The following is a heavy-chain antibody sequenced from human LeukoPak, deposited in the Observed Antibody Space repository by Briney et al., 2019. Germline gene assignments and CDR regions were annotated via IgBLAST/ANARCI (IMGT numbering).Heavy chain of an antibody. CDR2: ISGSGGST. V-gene: IGHV3-23*01. CDR3: AKDPVNWGVATIFDY. J-gene: IGHJ4*02. Sequence: GGSLRLSCAASGFTFSSYAMSWVRQAPGKGLEWVSAISGSGGSTYYADSVKGRFTISRDNSKNTLYLQMNSLRAEDTAVYYCAKDPVNWGVATIFDYWGQGTLVTVSS. D-gene: IGHD5-12*01. CDR1: GFTFSSYA.